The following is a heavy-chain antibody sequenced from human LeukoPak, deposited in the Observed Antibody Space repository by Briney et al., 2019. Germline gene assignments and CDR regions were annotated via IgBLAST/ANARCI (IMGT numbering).Heavy chain of an antibody. CDR1: GFTFSSYG. V-gene: IGHV4-39*01. CDR3: ARSYYGSGTYACYFDY. Sequence: KPGGSLRLSCAASGFTFSSYGMSWVRQAPGKGLEWIGSMYYSGNTNYNPSLKSRVTISVDTSKNQFSLMLSSVTAADTAVYFCARSYYGSGTYACYFDYWGQGSLVTVSS. D-gene: IGHD3-10*01. CDR2: MYYSGNT. J-gene: IGHJ4*02.